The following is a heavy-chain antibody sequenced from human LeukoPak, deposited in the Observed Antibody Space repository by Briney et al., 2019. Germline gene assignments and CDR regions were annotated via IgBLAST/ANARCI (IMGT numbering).Heavy chain of an antibody. Sequence: GASVKVSCTASGYTFTSYGISWVRQAPGQGLEWMGWFNAYNGNTNYEQKHQGRVTMTTYTATIPDYLELRNRRSCDTGAYYCALGRVIAAAGYFDYWGQGNLVTVSS. CDR3: ALGRVIAAAGYFDY. J-gene: IGHJ4*02. CDR1: GYTFTSYG. D-gene: IGHD6-13*01. CDR2: FNAYNGNT. V-gene: IGHV1-18*01.